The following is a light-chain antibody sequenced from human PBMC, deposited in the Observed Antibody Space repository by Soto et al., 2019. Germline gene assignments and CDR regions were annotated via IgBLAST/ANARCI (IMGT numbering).Light chain of an antibody. CDR2: DAS. V-gene: IGKV1-5*01. Sequence: IQMTQSPATLSASVGDTVTITCRASQRVGSWLAWYQQRPGEAPSLLIYDASSLESGVPSRFSGRRSGTEFTLTISGLQPEDFATDYCQQYNDFRTVGQGTRVDVK. CDR3: QQYNDFRT. CDR1: QRVGSW. J-gene: IGKJ1*01.